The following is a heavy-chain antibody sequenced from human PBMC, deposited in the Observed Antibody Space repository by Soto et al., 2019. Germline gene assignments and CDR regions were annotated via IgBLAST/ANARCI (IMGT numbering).Heavy chain of an antibody. Sequence: QLQLQESGPGLVKPSETLSLTCTVSGGSISSSSYYGGWIRQPPGKRLEWIGSIFYSGSTYYNPSLRSRVTISVATSLSSCALKLCSVSTSGTAIYFSAGQVVTASAPIYYFAYWGQGTLVTVAS. D-gene: IGHD2-21*02. CDR1: GGSISSSSYY. CDR3: AGQVVTASAPIYYFAY. CDR2: IFYSGST. J-gene: IGHJ4*02. V-gene: IGHV4-39*01.